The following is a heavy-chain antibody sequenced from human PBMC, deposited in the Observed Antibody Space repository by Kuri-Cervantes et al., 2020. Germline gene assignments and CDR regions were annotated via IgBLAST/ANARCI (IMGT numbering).Heavy chain of an antibody. CDR3: AREGAGGYDPLYYFDY. V-gene: IGHV7-4-1*02. CDR2: INTNTGNP. CDR1: GYTFTSYA. Sequence: ASVKVSCKASGYTFTSYAMNWVRQAPGQGLEWMGWINTNTGNPTYAQGFTGRFVFSLDTSVSTAYLQNSSLKAEDTAVYYCAREGAGGYDPLYYFDYWGQGTLVTVSS. D-gene: IGHD5-12*01. J-gene: IGHJ4*02.